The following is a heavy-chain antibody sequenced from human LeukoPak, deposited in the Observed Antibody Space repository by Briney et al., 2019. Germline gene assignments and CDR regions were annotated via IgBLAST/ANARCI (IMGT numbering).Heavy chain of an antibody. D-gene: IGHD4-17*01. CDR2: ISYDGSNI. V-gene: IGHV3-30*03. CDR1: GFTVSAFS. CDR3: ARGSTVTTFGWFDP. Sequence: GGSLRLSCAASGFTVSAFSMSWVRQARGKGLEWVAVISYDGSNIYYADSVKGRFTISRDNSKNTLYLQMNSLRPEDTAVYYCARGSTVTTFGWFDPWGQGTLVTVSS. J-gene: IGHJ5*02.